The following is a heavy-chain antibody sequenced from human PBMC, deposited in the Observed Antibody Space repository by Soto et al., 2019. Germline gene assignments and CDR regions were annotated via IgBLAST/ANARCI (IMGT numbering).Heavy chain of an antibody. J-gene: IGHJ5*02. CDR1: GDRVSSSSAA. CDR2: TYYRSKWYN. V-gene: IGHV6-1*01. CDR3: AKGDHNNWHDP. Sequence: SQTLSLTCAISGDRVSSSSAAWIWIRQSPSRGLECLGRTYYRSKWYNDYALAVKSRITLNPDTSKNQFSLQLNYVAPEDTAVYYCAKGDHNNWHDPWGHGTLDTVSS.